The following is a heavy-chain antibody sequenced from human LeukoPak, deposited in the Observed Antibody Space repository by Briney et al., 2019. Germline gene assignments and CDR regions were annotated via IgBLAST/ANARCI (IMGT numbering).Heavy chain of an antibody. J-gene: IGHJ4*02. CDR3: ARDRDWGLDY. Sequence: GGSLRLSCAASGFTFSSFGMGWVREAPGEGVEWVANIKQDGGEKYYGDSVKCRFTISRDSARNYLYRQMNSLRPEDTAVYYCARDRDWGLDYCGQGTLVTLSS. CDR2: IKQDGGEK. V-gene: IGHV3-7*01. D-gene: IGHD3/OR15-3a*01. CDR1: GFTFSSFG.